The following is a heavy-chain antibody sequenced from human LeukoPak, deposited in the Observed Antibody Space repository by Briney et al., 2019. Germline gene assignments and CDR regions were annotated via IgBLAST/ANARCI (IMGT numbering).Heavy chain of an antibody. V-gene: IGHV1-46*01. CDR1: GGTSSSYT. D-gene: IGHD2-15*01. CDR2: INPSGGST. J-gene: IGHJ4*02. CDR3: ARKVVAAPFDY. Sequence: ASVKVSCKASGGTSSSYTINWVRQAPGQGLEWMGIINPSGGSTSYAQKFQGRVTMTRDMSTSTVYMELSSLRSEDTAVYYCARKVVAAPFDYWGQGTLVTVSS.